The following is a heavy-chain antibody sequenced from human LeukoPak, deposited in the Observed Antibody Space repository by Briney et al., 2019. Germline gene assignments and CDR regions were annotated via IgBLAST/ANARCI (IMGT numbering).Heavy chain of an antibody. CDR3: ARANRYAGGDRHFDY. CDR2: IYNSGST. J-gene: IGHJ4*02. V-gene: IGHV4-4*09. D-gene: IGHD1-14*01. CDR1: GGSISSYY. Sequence: PSETLSLTCTVSGGSISSYYWSWIRQPPGKGLEWIGYIYNSGSTNCNPSLKSRVTISLDTSKNQFSLKLSSVTAADTAVYFCARANRYAGGDRHFDYWGQGTLVTVSS.